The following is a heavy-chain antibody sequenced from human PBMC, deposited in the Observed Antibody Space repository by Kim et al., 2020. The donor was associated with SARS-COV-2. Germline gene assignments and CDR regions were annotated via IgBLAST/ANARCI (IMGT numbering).Heavy chain of an antibody. V-gene: IGHV3-7*01. Sequence: GGSLRLSCLASGFTFRSYWMAWVRQAPGKGLEWVANIKEDESEKYYVASAEGRFTVSRDNARSSLYLQMNSLRADDTAVYYCARIRVATPYYGMDVWGQGTTVTVSS. CDR1: GFTFRSYW. J-gene: IGHJ6*02. CDR3: ARIRVATPYYGMDV. D-gene: IGHD5-12*01. CDR2: IKEDESEK.